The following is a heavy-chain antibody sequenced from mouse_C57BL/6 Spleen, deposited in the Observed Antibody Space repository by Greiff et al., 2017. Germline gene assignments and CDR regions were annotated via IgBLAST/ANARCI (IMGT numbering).Heavy chain of an antibody. J-gene: IGHJ4*01. D-gene: IGHD1-1*01. Sequence: EVKLVESGGGLVQPKGSLKLSCAASGFSFNTYAMNWVRQAPGKGLEWVARIRSKSNNYATYYADSVKDRFTISRDDSESMLYLQMNNLKTEDTAMYYCVSPSVTTVVATYYAMDYWGQGTSVTVSS. CDR1: GFSFNTYA. V-gene: IGHV10-1*01. CDR3: VSPSVTTVVATYYAMDY. CDR2: IRSKSNNYAT.